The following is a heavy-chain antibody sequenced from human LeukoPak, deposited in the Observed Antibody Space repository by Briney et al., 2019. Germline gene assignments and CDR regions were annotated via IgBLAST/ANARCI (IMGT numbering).Heavy chain of an antibody. CDR1: GFTLSRHG. J-gene: IGHJ4*02. CDR3: ARERTTIVSGTTIGAY. D-gene: IGHD2/OR15-2a*01. Sequence: GGSLRLSCAASGFTLSRHGMHWVRQAPGKGLEWISYITGSGDTIYYADSVKGRFTISRDNAKNSLFLQMNSLRADDTAVYYCARERTTIVSGTTIGAYWGQGTLVTVSS. V-gene: IGHV3-48*03. CDR2: ITGSGDTI.